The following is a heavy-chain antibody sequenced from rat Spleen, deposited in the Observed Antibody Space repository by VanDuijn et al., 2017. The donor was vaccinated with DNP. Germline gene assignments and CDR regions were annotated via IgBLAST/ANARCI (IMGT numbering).Heavy chain of an antibody. J-gene: IGHJ3*01. CDR1: GFTFRNFG. CDR2: ISPRGGST. CDR3: AIQDYYFTKGVLFPS. D-gene: IGHD1-6*01. Sequence: EVQLVESGGGLVQPGRSLKLSCAASGFTFRNFGIHWIRQAPTKGLEWVASISPRGGSTYYRDSVKGRFTISRDNAKSSLFLQMNSLTSEETATYYCAIQDYYFTKGVLFPSWGKGTLVTVSS. V-gene: IGHV5-19*01.